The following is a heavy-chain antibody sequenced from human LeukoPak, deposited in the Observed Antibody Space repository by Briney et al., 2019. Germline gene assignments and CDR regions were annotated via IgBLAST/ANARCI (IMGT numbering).Heavy chain of an antibody. V-gene: IGHV1-2*02. CDR1: GYTFTDYY. J-gene: IGHJ4*02. CDR2: INPKSGGR. D-gene: IGHD2-2*01. CDR3: ATGERLVPAAMWFDY. Sequence: ASVKVSCKASGYTFTDYYMHWVRQAPGQRLEWMGWINPKSGGRSYAQRFQGRVTMTRETSISTAYMELSRLRSDDTAVYYCATGERLVPAAMWFDYWGQGTLVTVSS.